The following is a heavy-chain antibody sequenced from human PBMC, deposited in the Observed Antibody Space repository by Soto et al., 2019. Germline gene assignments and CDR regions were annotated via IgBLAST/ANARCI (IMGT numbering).Heavy chain of an antibody. D-gene: IGHD3-22*01. CDR1: GGSISSGGYY. V-gene: IGHV4-31*03. CDR3: ARAYDSSGYYPPLD. CDR2: IYYSGST. Sequence: SETLSLTCTVSGGSISSGGYYWSWIRQHPGKGLEWIGYIYYSGSTYYNPSLKSRVTISVDTSKNQFSLKLSSVTAADTAVYYCARAYDSSGYYPPLDWGQGTLVTVS. J-gene: IGHJ4*02.